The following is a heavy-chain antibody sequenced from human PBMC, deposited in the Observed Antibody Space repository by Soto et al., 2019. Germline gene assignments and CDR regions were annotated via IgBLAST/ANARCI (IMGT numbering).Heavy chain of an antibody. D-gene: IGHD3-9*01. CDR2: ISSSSSYI. CDR1: GFTFSSYS. J-gene: IGHJ6*02. CDR3: ARAELRYFDWLSLYYYGMDV. V-gene: IGHV3-21*01. Sequence: GGSLRLSCAASGFTFSSYSMNWVRQAPGKGLEWVSSISSSSSYIYYADSVKGRFTISRDNAKNSLYLQMNSLRAEDTAVYYCARAELRYFDWLSLYYYGMDVWGQGTTLTVSS.